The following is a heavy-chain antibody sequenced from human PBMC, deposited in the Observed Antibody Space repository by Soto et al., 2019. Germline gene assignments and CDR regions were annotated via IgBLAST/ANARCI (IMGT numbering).Heavy chain of an antibody. CDR3: ARSSPRYGMDV. CDR2: IYYSGST. D-gene: IGHD6-13*01. J-gene: IGHJ6*02. Sequence: SETLSLTCTVSGGSISSYYWGWIRQPPGRGLEWIGYIYYSGSTNYNPSLKSRVTISVDTSKNQFSLKLSSVTAADTAVYYCARSSPRYGMDVWGQGTTVTVSS. V-gene: IGHV4-59*01. CDR1: GGSISSYY.